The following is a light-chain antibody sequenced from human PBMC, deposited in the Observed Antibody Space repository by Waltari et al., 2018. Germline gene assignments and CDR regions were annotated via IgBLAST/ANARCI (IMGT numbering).Light chain of an antibody. CDR3: QQYYSYPRT. V-gene: IGKV1-8*01. Sequence: AIGITQSPSSLSASTGDRVTITCRASQGISSYLAWYQQKPGKAPKLLIYAASTLQSGVPSRFSGSGSGTDFTLTISCLQSEDFATYYCQQYYSYPRTFGQGTKVEIK. CDR2: AAS. CDR1: QGISSY. J-gene: IGKJ1*01.